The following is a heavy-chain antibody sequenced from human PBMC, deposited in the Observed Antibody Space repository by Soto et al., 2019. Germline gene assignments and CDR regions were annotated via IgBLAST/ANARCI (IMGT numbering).Heavy chain of an antibody. CDR1: VGSISRGDHY. CDR2: IYYSGST. J-gene: IGHJ6*02. CDR3: ARDNILGILYGGMDV. Sequence: SETLSLTCPVSVGSISRGDHYCSWLCQPPGQAFEWIGYIYYSGSTYYNPSLKSRVTISVDTSKNQFSLKLSSVTAADTAVYYCARDNILGILYGGMDVWGQGTTVT. V-gene: IGHV4-30-4*08. D-gene: IGHD3-3*01.